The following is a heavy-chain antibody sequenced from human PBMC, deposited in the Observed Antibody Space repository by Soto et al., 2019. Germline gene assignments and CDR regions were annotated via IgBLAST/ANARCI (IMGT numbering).Heavy chain of an antibody. V-gene: IGHV3-30-3*01. CDR2: ISYDGSNK. Sequence: PGGSLRLSCAASGLTFSSYAMHWVRQAPGKGLEWVAVISYDGSNKYYADSVKGRFTISRDNSKNTLYLQMNSLRAEDTAVYYCARDTWYYDSSGYKNGMDVWGQGTTVTVSS. CDR3: ARDTWYYDSSGYKNGMDV. CDR1: GLTFSSYA. J-gene: IGHJ6*02. D-gene: IGHD3-22*01.